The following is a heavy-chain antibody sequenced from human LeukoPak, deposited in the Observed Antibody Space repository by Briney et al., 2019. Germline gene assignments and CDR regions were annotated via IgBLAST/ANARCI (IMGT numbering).Heavy chain of an antibody. CDR2: IYYSGST. V-gene: IGHV4-39*01. J-gene: IGHJ3*02. CDR1: GGSTSSSSYY. Sequence: PSETLSLTCTVSGGSTSSSSYYWGWIRQPPGKGLEWIGSIYYSGSTYYNPSLKSRVTISVDTSKNQFSLKLSSVTAADTAVYYCATYIMVRGVPGAFDIWGQGTMVTVSS. CDR3: ATYIMVRGVPGAFDI. D-gene: IGHD3-10*01.